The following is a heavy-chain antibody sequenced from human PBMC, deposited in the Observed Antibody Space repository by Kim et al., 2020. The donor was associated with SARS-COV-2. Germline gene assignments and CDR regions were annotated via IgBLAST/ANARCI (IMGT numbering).Heavy chain of an antibody. J-gene: IGHJ3*02. Sequence: DAVKGRFTISRDNTKNSLYLQMNSLRAEDTAVYFGAREGATVTARAFDIWGQGTMVTVSS. V-gene: IGHV3-7*03. CDR3: AREGATVTARAFDI. D-gene: IGHD4-17*01.